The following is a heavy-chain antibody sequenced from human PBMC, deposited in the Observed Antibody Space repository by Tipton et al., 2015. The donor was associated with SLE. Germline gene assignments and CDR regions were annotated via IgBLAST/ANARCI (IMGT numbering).Heavy chain of an antibody. Sequence: GSLRLSCSASGFTFSSYAMQWVRQAPGKGLEYVSALSSHGGSTYYAESVKGRFTISRDNSKNTLYLQMSSLRPEDTAVYYWVKRRDYYDTSGPDYWGQGTLVTVSS. J-gene: IGHJ4*02. CDR1: GFTFSSYA. CDR3: VKRRDYYDTSGPDY. D-gene: IGHD3-22*01. CDR2: LSSHGGST. V-gene: IGHV3-64D*06.